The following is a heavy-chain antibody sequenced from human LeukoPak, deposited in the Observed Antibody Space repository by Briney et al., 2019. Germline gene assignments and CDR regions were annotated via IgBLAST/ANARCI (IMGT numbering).Heavy chain of an antibody. CDR1: GGSISSSRYY. CDR3: ASDSPGVPFDY. J-gene: IGHJ4*02. CDR2: IYYSGST. D-gene: IGHD2-2*01. V-gene: IGHV4-39*01. Sequence: SETLSLTCTVSGGSISSSRYYWGWIRQPPGKGLEWIGSIYYSGSTYYNPSLKSRVTISVDTSKNQFSLKLSSATAADTAVYYCASDSPGVPFDYWGQGTLVTVSS.